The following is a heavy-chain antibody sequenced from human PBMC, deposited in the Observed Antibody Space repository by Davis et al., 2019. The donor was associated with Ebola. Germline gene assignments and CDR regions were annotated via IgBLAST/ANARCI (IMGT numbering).Heavy chain of an antibody. Sequence: GESLKISCAASGFIFSSYVMHWVRQAPGKGLVWVSRISHDGTITTYADSVKGRFTVSRDNAKNTLYLQMHTLRAEDTALYFCAKDQDIVVIPAAAPNPFDYWGQGTLVFVSS. CDR3: AKDQDIVVIPAAAPNPFDY. V-gene: IGHV3-74*01. CDR1: GFIFSSYV. CDR2: ISHDGTIT. J-gene: IGHJ4*02. D-gene: IGHD2-2*01.